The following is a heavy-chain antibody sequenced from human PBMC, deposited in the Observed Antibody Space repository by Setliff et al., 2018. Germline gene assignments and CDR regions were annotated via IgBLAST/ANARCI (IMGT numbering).Heavy chain of an antibody. CDR3: VTISVDKFINTAYPQWSSLKASDTAMYYCARSGNQVGGDY. V-gene: IGHV4-4*08. J-gene: IGHJ4*02. CDR2: YRSGST. CDR1: GDSMSNFF. D-gene: IGHD3-22*01. Sequence: SETLSLTCSVTGDSMSNFFWSWIRQPPGKGLEWIGYYRSGSTNYSPSLKSRVTVSADRSRNQFSLNLNSDAMYSPSFQGKVTISVDKFINTAYPQWSSLKASDTAMYYCARSGNQVGGDYWGQGTLVTVSS.